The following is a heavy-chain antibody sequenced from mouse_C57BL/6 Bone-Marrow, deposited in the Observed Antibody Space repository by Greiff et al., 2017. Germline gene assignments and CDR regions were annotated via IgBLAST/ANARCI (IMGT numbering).Heavy chain of an antibody. Sequence: EVKVVESGGGLVKPGGSLKLSCAASGFTFSDYGMHWVRQAPEKGLEWVAYISSGSSTIYYADTVKGRFTISRDNAKNTLFLQMTSLRSEDTAMYYCASSWDVWYFDVWGTGTTVTVSS. CDR2: ISSGSSTI. V-gene: IGHV5-17*01. D-gene: IGHD4-1*01. J-gene: IGHJ1*03. CDR1: GFTFSDYG. CDR3: ASSWDVWYFDV.